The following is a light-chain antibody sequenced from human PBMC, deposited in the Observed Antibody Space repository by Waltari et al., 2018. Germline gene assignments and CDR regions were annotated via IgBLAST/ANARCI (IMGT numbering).Light chain of an antibody. CDR1: TLGDKY. CDR2: QDS. J-gene: IGLJ2*01. V-gene: IGLV3-1*01. Sequence: SYELTQPPSVSVSPGQTARISGSGHTLGDKYACWYQQMPGQSPVLVIYQDSKRPSGIPERFSGSNSGNTATLTISGTQAMDEADYYCQAWDSSTGVFGGGTKLTVL. CDR3: QAWDSSTGV.